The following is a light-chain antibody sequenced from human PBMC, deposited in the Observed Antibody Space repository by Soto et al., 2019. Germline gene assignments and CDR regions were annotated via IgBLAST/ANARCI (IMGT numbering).Light chain of an antibody. CDR1: QSVSSTF. CDR3: QHYESSRT. J-gene: IGKJ1*01. CDR2: GAS. V-gene: IGKV3-20*01. Sequence: EIVLTQSPGTLSLSPGDRATLSCRASQSVSSTFLAWYQQKPGQAPRVVIYGASTRATGIPDRFSGSGAGKDFPLTISRLAPEVFAVYYWQHYESSRTFGQGTKVEMK.